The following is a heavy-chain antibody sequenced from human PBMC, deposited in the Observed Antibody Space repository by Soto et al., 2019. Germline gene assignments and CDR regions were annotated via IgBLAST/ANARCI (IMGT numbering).Heavy chain of an antibody. CDR2: IKQDGSEK. Sequence: GGSAKISRAAPGFTLSRYWMASDHQAPGKGLEWVANIKQDGSEKYYVDSVKGRFTISRDNAKNSLYLQMNSLRAEDTAVYYCAIARWLDAFDIWGQGTMVTVSS. CDR1: GFTLSRYW. D-gene: IGHD5-12*01. J-gene: IGHJ3*02. V-gene: IGHV3-7*01. CDR3: AIARWLDAFDI.